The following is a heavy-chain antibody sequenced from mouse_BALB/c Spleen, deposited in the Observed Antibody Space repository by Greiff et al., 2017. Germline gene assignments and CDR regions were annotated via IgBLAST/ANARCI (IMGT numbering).Heavy chain of an antibody. CDR3: ARVGVVSTDY. D-gene: IGHD1-1*01. J-gene: IGHJ4*01. V-gene: IGHV7-3*02. Sequence: EVMLVESGGGLVQPGGSLRLSCATSGFTFTDYYMSWVRQPPGKALEWLGFIRNKANGYTTEYSASVKGRFTISRDNSQSILYLQMNTLRAEDSATYYCARVGVVSTDYWGQGTSVTVSS. CDR2: IRNKANGYTT. CDR1: GFTFTDYY.